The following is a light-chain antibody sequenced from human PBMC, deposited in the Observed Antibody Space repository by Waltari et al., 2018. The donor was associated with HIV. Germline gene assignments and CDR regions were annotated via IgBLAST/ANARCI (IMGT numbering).Light chain of an antibody. Sequence: QSVLTQPPSVSGAPGQRVTISCTGSSSNIGAGYDVHWYQQLPGTAPKLLIYGITDLPSGVPHRFSGSKSGTSASLAITGLQAEDEADYYCQSRRVFGGGTKLTVL. CDR1: SSNIGAGYD. V-gene: IGLV1-40*01. J-gene: IGLJ2*01. CDR2: GIT. CDR3: QSRRV.